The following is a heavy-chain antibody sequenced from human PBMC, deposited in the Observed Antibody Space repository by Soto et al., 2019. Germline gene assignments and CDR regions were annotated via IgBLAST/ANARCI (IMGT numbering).Heavy chain of an antibody. J-gene: IGHJ6*02. Sequence: PGGSLRLSCTASGFTFGDYAMSWFRQAPGKGLEWVGFIRSKAYGGTTEYAASVKGRFTISRDDSKSIAYLQMNSLKTEDTAVYYCTREWCSGGSCYSGRQYYYYYYGMDVWGQGTTVTVSS. CDR2: IRSKAYGGTT. CDR1: GFTFGDYA. CDR3: TREWCSGGSCYSGRQYYYYYYGMDV. D-gene: IGHD2-15*01. V-gene: IGHV3-49*03.